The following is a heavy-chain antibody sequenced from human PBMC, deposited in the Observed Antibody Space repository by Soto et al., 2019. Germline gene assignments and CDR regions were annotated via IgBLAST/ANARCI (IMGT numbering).Heavy chain of an antibody. CDR3: AKDHDTVTGNYWYFDL. Sequence: QVQLVESGGGVVQPGRSLRLSCAASGFTFSSYGMHWVRQAPGKGLEWVAVISYDGSNKYYADSVKGRFTISRDNSKNTLYLQMNSLRAEDTAVYYCAKDHDTVTGNYWYFDLWGRGTLVTVSS. CDR2: ISYDGSNK. CDR1: GFTFSSYG. D-gene: IGHD4-17*01. J-gene: IGHJ2*01. V-gene: IGHV3-30*18.